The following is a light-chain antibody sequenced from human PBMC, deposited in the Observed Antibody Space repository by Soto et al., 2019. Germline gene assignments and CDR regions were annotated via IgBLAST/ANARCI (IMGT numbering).Light chain of an antibody. CDR1: SSDIGHYDY. CDR2: EAR. Sequence: QSVLTQPASVSGSPGQSITISCTGTSSDIGHYDYVSWYQQHPGKAPKLIIYEARNRPSGVPDRFSGSKSGNTASLTVSGLQADDEANYYCSSYAGSNNFVFETGTKVTVL. J-gene: IGLJ1*01. V-gene: IGLV2-8*01. CDR3: SSYAGSNNFV.